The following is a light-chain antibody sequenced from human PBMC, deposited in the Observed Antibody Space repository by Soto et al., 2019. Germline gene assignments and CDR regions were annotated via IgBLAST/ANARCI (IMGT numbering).Light chain of an antibody. CDR1: QSLLSSDGDTF. Sequence: DVVMTQSPLSLPVTLGQPASISCRSSQSLLSSDGDTFLNWFNRRPGQSPRRLIYKVSNRDSGVPDRFSGSGSGTNFTLTISRVEAEDVGVYYCMQGTHWPPWTFGQGTKVEIK. J-gene: IGKJ1*01. V-gene: IGKV2-30*01. CDR3: MQGTHWPPWT. CDR2: KVS.